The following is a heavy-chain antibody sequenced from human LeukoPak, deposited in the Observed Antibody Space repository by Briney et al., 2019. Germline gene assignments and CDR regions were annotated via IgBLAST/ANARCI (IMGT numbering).Heavy chain of an antibody. D-gene: IGHD5-18*01. CDR2: IYYSAST. Sequence: PSETLSLTCTVSGGSISSYYWGWIRQPPGKGLEWIGSIYYSASTYYNPSLKSRVTISINTSKNQFSLKLSSVTAADTAVYYCARVPGYSYGYYFDYWGQGTLVTVSS. CDR3: ARVPGYSYGYYFDY. V-gene: IGHV4-39*07. J-gene: IGHJ4*02. CDR1: GGSISSYY.